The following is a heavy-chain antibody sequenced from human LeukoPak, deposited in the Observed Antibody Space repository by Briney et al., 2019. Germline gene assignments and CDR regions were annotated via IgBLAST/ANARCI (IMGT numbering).Heavy chain of an antibody. J-gene: IGHJ4*02. CDR1: GYTFTSYG. CDR2: ISAYSGNT. D-gene: IGHD3-22*01. V-gene: IGHV1-18*01. CDR3: ARPYYDSSAPPYDY. Sequence: ASVKVSCKASGYTFTSYGISWVRQAPGQGLEWMGWISAYSGNTNYAQKLQGRVTMTTDTSTSTAYMELRSLRSDDTAVYYCARPYYDSSAPPYDYWGQGTLVTVSS.